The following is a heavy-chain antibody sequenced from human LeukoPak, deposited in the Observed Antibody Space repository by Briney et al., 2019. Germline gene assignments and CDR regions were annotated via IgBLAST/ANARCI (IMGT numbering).Heavy chain of an antibody. V-gene: IGHV1-69-2*01. J-gene: IGHJ4*02. CDR3: ATDRGVYSYGSRGNFDY. CDR2: VDPEDGET. D-gene: IGHD5-18*01. Sequence: ASVKVSCKVSGYTFTDYYMHWLQQAPGKGLEGMGLVDPEDGETIYAAKFQGRVTITADTSTDTAYMELSSLRSEDTAVYYCATDRGVYSYGSRGNFDYWGQGTLVTVSS. CDR1: GYTFTDYY.